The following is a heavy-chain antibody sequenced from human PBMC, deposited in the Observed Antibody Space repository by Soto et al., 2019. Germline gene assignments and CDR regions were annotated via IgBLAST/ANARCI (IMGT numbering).Heavy chain of an antibody. V-gene: IGHV4-30-2*01. D-gene: IGHD1-1*01. CDR1: GGSISSSGGYS. Sequence: LSLTCTVSGGSISSSGGYSWTWIRQPPGRGLEWIGYISQSGSADYNPSLKSRVTISVDTSKNQFSLRLSSVTAADTAVYYCARDRNGLGGIDFWGQGILVTVSS. CDR2: ISQSGSA. CDR3: ARDRNGLGGIDF. J-gene: IGHJ4*02.